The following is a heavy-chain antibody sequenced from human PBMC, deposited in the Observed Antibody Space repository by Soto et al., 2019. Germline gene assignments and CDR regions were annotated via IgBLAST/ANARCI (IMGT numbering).Heavy chain of an antibody. CDR2: IYYSGST. Sequence: ETLSLTCTVSGGSISSSSYYWGWIRQPPGKGLEWIGSIYYSGSTYYNPSLKSRVTISVDTSKNQFSLKLGSVTAADTAVYYCARAYCSGGSCSSFDYWGQGTLVTVSS. J-gene: IGHJ4*02. CDR1: GGSISSSSYY. CDR3: ARAYCSGGSCSSFDY. V-gene: IGHV4-39*01. D-gene: IGHD2-15*01.